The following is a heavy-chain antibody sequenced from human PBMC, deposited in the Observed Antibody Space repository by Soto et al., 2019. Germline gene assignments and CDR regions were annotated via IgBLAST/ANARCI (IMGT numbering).Heavy chain of an antibody. J-gene: IGHJ5*02. V-gene: IGHV1-69*02. Sequence: QVQLVQSGAEVKKPGSSVKVSCEASGGTFSSYSFSWVRQAPGQGLEWMGRVIPILGMANYAHKFQGRVPITADKSTSTVHMQLSSPRSGATAVYYCARGGAVVVPGAVDRHTWFDPWGQGPLVTVS. CDR3: ARGGAVVVPGAVDRHTWFDP. CDR1: GGTFSSYS. CDR2: VIPILGMA. D-gene: IGHD2-2*01.